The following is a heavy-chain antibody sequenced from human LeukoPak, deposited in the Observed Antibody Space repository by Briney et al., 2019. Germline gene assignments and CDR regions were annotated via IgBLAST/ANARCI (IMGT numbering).Heavy chain of an antibody. Sequence: QPGGSLRLSCAASGFTFSSYAMSWVRQAPGKGLEWVSAISGSGGSTYYADSVKGRFTISRDNSKNTLYLQMNSLRAEDTAFYYCARRESTYQNYYYFYYMDVWGKGTTVTVSS. CDR1: GFTFSSYA. CDR3: ARRESTYQNYYYFYYMDV. CDR2: ISGSGGST. V-gene: IGHV3-23*01. J-gene: IGHJ6*03.